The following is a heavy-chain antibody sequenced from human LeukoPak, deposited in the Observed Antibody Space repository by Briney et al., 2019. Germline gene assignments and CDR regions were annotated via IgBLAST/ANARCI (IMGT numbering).Heavy chain of an antibody. D-gene: IGHD3-22*01. Sequence: PGGSLRLSCAASGFTFSSYETNWVRQAPGKGLEWVSYISSSGSTVYYADSVKGRFTISRDNAKNSLYLQMNSLRAEDTAVYYCARDDYYDSSGYGPEFDYWGQGTLVTVSS. J-gene: IGHJ4*02. CDR2: ISSSGSTV. V-gene: IGHV3-48*03. CDR3: ARDDYYDSSGYGPEFDY. CDR1: GFTFSSYE.